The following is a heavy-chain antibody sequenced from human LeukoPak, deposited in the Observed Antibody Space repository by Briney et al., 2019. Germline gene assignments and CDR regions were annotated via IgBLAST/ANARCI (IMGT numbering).Heavy chain of an antibody. V-gene: IGHV3-23*01. Sequence: PGGSLRLSCAASGFTFSSYAMSWVRQAPGKGLEWVSAISGSGGSTYYADSVKGRFTISRDNAKNSLYLQMNSLRAEDTAVYYCARDLHGWNDCYFDYWGQGTLVTVSS. D-gene: IGHD1-1*01. CDR2: ISGSGGST. J-gene: IGHJ4*02. CDR3: ARDLHGWNDCYFDY. CDR1: GFTFSSYA.